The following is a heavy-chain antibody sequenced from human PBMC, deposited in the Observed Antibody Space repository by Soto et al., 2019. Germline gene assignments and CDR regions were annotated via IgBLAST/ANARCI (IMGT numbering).Heavy chain of an antibody. CDR1: GFTFSSYG. V-gene: IGHV3-33*01. J-gene: IGHJ5*02. CDR3: AREVPAAAIPGQNNWFDP. D-gene: IGHD2-2*01. Sequence: GGSLRLSCAASGFTFSSYGMHWVRQAPGKGLEWVAVIWYDGSNKYYADSVKGRFTISRDNSKNTLYLQMNSLRAEDTAVYYCAREVPAAAIPGQNNWFDPWGQGTLVTVSS. CDR2: IWYDGSNK.